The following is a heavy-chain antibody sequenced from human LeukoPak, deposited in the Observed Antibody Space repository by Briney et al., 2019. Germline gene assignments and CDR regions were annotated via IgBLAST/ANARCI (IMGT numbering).Heavy chain of an antibody. D-gene: IGHD3-22*01. Sequence: SETLSLTCTVSGGSISSYYWSWIRQPAGKGLEWIGRIYTSGSTNYNPSLKSRVTMSVDTSKNQFFLTLSSVTAADTAVYYCARDRGGRLRYYDSSGYLFDYWGQGTLVTVSS. V-gene: IGHV4-4*07. CDR1: GGSISSYY. CDR3: ARDRGGRLRYYDSSGYLFDY. CDR2: IYTSGST. J-gene: IGHJ4*02.